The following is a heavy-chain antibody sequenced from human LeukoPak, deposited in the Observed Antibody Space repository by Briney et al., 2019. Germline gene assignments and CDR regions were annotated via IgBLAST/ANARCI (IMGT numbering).Heavy chain of an antibody. V-gene: IGHV1-2*02. CDR2: INPNSGGT. J-gene: IGHJ4*02. Sequence: ASAKVSCKASGYTFTGYYMHWVRQAPGEGLEWMGWINPNSGGTNYAQRFQGRVTMTRDTSISTAYMEVSRLRLDDTAVYYCAREDAKSSDYWGQGTLVTVSS. CDR3: AREDAKSSDY. CDR1: GYTFTGYY.